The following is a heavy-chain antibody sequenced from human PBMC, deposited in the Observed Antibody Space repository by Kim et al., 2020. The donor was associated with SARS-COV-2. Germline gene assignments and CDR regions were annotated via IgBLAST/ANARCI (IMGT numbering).Heavy chain of an antibody. V-gene: IGHV4-34*01. CDR1: GGSFSGYY. J-gene: IGHJ6*01. D-gene: IGHD1-20*01. CDR3: ARGRPITTFFYYYGMDV. CDR2: INHSGST. Sequence: SETLSLTCAVYGGSFSGYYWSWIRQPPGKGLEWIGEINHSGSTNYNPSLKSRVTISVDTSKNQFSLKLSSVTAADTAVYYCARGRPITTFFYYYGMDVW.